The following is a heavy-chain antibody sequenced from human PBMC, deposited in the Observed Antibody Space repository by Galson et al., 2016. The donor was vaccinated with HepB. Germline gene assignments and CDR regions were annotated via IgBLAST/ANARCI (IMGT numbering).Heavy chain of an antibody. J-gene: IGHJ4*02. CDR2: LDPEDDDA. CDR3: ARVLGIADPELFY. D-gene: IGHD6-13*01. Sequence: SVKVSCKVFGYNYTEFSMNWVRQAPGKGLEWMGGLDPEDDDAIYAQKFHGRLIMTEDTSTDTAYMELSSLRSEDTAVYYCARVLGIADPELFYWVQGTMVTVSS. CDR1: GYNYTEFS. V-gene: IGHV1-24*01.